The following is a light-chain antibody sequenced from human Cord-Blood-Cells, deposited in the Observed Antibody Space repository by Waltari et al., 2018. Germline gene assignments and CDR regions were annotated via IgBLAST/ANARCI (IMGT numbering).Light chain of an antibody. CDR3: QQYDNLPYT. J-gene: IGKJ2*01. CDR2: AAS. V-gene: IGKV1-33*01. CDR1: QDISNY. Sequence: DIQMTQSPSSLSASVGDRVTITCQASQDISNYLNWYQQKPGKAPKLLIYAASNLETGVPSRCSGSGSATYFTFTISSLQPEDIATYYYQQYDNLPYTFGQGTKLEIK.